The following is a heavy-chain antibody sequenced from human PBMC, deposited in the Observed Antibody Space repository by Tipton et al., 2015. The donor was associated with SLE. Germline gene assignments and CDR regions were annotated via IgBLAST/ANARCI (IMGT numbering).Heavy chain of an antibody. V-gene: IGHV3-53*05. D-gene: IGHD5-12*01. CDR1: AFSVSAYH. CDR3: ANLERYSGYDWHFDY. J-gene: IGHJ4*02. CDR2: SYIGGRA. Sequence: SLRLSCAASAFSVSAYHMTWVRQAPGKGLEWVSVSYIGGRADYADSVKGRFTVSRDSSENTLYLQMNSLRAEDTAVYYCANLERYSGYDWHFDYWVQGTLVTVSS.